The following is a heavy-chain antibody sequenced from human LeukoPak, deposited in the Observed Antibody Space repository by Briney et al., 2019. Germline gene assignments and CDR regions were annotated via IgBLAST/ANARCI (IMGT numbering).Heavy chain of an antibody. J-gene: IGHJ4*02. CDR1: GGTFSSYA. D-gene: IGHD3-3*01. CDR2: IIPIFGTA. CDR3: ASVSCYDFWTPIRGNEYYFDY. Sequence: SVKVSCKASGGTFSSYAISWVRQAPGQGLEWMGGIIPIFGTANYAQKFQGRVTITTDESTSTAYMELSSLRSEDTAVYYCASVSCYDFWTPIRGNEYYFDYWGQGTLVTVSS. V-gene: IGHV1-69*05.